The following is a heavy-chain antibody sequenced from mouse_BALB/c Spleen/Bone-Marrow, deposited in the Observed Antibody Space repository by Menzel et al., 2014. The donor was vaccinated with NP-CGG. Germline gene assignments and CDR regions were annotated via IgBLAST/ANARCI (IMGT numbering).Heavy chain of an antibody. D-gene: IGHD1-1*01. CDR3: ARPDYYDYLNY. CDR2: INPDSSTI. V-gene: IGHV4-1*02. Sequence: EAQVVESGGGLVQPGGSLKLSCAASGFDFSRYWMSWVRQAPGKGLEWIGEINPDSSTINYTPSLKDKFIISRDNAKNTLYLRLNKVRSEDTALYYCARPDYYDYLNYWGQGTTLTVSS. CDR1: GFDFSRYW. J-gene: IGHJ2*01.